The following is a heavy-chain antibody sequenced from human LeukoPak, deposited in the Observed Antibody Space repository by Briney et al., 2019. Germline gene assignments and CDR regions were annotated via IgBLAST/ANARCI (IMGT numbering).Heavy chain of an antibody. J-gene: IGHJ3*02. V-gene: IGHV1-69*13. CDR1: GGTFSTYS. CDR3: ATDVPSETVMVSAFDM. Sequence: SVKVSCKVSGGTFSTYSINWVRQAPGQGLEWMGGIIPIFGTGNPAQRFQDRVTITADAYTRTAFMELSSLRSEDTAVYYCATDVPSETVMVSAFDMWGQGTMVTV. CDR2: IIPIFGTG. D-gene: IGHD5-18*01.